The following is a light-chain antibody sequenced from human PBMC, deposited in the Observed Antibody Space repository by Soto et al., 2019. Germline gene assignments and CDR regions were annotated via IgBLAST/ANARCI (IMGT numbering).Light chain of an antibody. Sequence: EIVMTQSPATPSVSPGERATLSCRASQSVSSNLAWYQQKPGQAPRLLIYGASTRATGIPARFSGSGSGTEFTLTISSLQSEDFAVYYCQQYSTWPRTFGQGTKVEIK. J-gene: IGKJ1*01. CDR1: QSVSSN. CDR2: GAS. CDR3: QQYSTWPRT. V-gene: IGKV3-15*01.